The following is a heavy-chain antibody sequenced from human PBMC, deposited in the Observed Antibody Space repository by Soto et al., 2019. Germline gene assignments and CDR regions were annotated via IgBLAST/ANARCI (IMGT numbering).Heavy chain of an antibody. Sequence: SETLSLTCAVYGGSFSGYYWSWIRQPPGKGLEWIGEINHSGSTNYNPSLKSRVTISVDTSKNQFSLKLSSVTAADTAVYYCASTTREPVAGTNDYWGQGTLVTVSS. CDR1: GGSFSGYY. CDR2: INHSGST. J-gene: IGHJ4*02. CDR3: ASTTREPVAGTNDY. V-gene: IGHV4-34*01. D-gene: IGHD6-19*01.